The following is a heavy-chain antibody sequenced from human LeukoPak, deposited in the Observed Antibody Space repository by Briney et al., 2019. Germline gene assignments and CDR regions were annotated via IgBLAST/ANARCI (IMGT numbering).Heavy chain of an antibody. Sequence: SETLSLTCAVSGYSISSGDYWGWIRQPPGKGLEWIGSIYHSGSTHYNPSLKSRVTISVDTSKNQFSLKLSSVTTADTAVYYCARNTTEVVTAKWFDPWGQGTLVTVSS. CDR1: GYSISSGDY. V-gene: IGHV4-38-2*01. D-gene: IGHD2-21*02. J-gene: IGHJ5*02. CDR2: IYHSGST. CDR3: ARNTTEVVTAKWFDP.